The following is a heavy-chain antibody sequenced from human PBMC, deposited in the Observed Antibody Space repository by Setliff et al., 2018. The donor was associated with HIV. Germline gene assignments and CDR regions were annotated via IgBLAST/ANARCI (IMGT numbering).Heavy chain of an antibody. D-gene: IGHD3-9*01. V-gene: IGHV1-2*02. CDR2: INPNSGGT. CDR3: ARDLYILTDPSPFDY. Sequence: AAVKVSCKASGYTFTGYYMHWVRQAPGQGLEWMGWINPNSGGTNYAQKLQGRVTMTTDTSTSTAYMELRSLRSDDTAVYYCARDLYILTDPSPFDYWGQGTLVTVSS. CDR1: GYTFTGYY. J-gene: IGHJ4*02.